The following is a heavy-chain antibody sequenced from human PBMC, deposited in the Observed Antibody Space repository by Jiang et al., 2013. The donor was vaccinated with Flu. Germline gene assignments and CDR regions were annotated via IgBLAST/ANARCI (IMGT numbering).Heavy chain of an antibody. V-gene: IGHV5-51*01. CDR1: GYSFTNYW. D-gene: IGHD3-22*01. CDR3: ARLPLPGKKDSSGYDRTDDAFDI. CDR2: IFPGDADT. Sequence: VKKPGESLKISCKGSGYSFTNYWIGWVRQMPGKGLEWMGIIFPGDADTTYSPSFQGQVTISADKSITTAYLQWSSLKASDTAMYYCARLPLPGKKDSSGYDRTDDAFDIWGQGTMVTVSS. J-gene: IGHJ3*02.